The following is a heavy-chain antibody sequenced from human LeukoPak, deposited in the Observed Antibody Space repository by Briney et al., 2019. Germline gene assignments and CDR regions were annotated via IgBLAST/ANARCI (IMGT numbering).Heavy chain of an antibody. D-gene: IGHD3-22*01. V-gene: IGHV1-24*01. J-gene: IGHJ4*02. CDR3: ATDPDYYDSSGYLY. Sequence: ASVMVSCKVSGYTLTELSMHWVRQAPGKGLEWMGGFDPEDGETIYAQKFQGRVTMTEDTSTDTAYMELSSLRSEDTAVYYCATDPDYYDSSGYLYWGQGTLVTVSS. CDR2: FDPEDGET. CDR1: GYTLTELS.